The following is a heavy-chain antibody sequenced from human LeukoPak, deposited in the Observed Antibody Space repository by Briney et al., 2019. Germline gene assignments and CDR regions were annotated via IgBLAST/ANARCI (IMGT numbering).Heavy chain of an antibody. CDR1: GGTFSSYA. V-gene: IGHV1-69*04. Sequence: SVEVSCKASGGTFSSYAISWVRQAPGQGLEWMGRIIPILGIANYAQKFQGRVTITADKSTSTAYMELSSLRSEDTAVYYCARGGRIFGTSVPEVYYYYYMDVWGKGTTVTVSS. CDR3: ARGGRIFGTSVPEVYYYYYMDV. CDR2: IIPILGIA. D-gene: IGHD3-3*01. J-gene: IGHJ6*03.